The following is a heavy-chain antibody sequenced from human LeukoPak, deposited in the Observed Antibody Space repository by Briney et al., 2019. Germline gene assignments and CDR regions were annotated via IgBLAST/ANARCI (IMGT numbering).Heavy chain of an antibody. D-gene: IGHD2-2*01. J-gene: IGHJ6*02. CDR2: ISAYNGNT. V-gene: IGHV1-18*01. Sequence: ASVKVSCKASGYTFTSHGISWVRQAPGQGLEWMGWISAYNGNTNYAQKLQGRVTMTTDTSTSTAYMELRSLRSDDTAVYYCARDVVVPAAISMDVWGQGTTVTVSS. CDR1: GYTFTSHG. CDR3: ARDVVVPAAISMDV.